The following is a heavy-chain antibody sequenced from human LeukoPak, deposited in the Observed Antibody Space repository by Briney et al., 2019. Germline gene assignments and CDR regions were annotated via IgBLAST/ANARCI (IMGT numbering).Heavy chain of an antibody. CDR2: INTSGST. D-gene: IGHD6-25*01. CDR3: AREGGDPRWLDP. V-gene: IGHV4-4*07. Sequence: SETLSLTRTVSGGSISSYYWTWIRQSAGKGLEWIGRINTSGSTNYNPSLRSRVTMSVNTSENQFSLNLTSVTAADTAVYSCAREGGDPRWLDPWGQGTLVTVSS. CDR1: GGSISSYY. J-gene: IGHJ5*02.